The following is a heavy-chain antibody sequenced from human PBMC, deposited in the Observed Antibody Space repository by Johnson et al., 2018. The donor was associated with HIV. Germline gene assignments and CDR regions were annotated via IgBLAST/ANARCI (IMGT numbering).Heavy chain of an antibody. CDR2: IWYDGSNK. CDR3: ARVSSSSLGAFDI. J-gene: IGHJ3*02. V-gene: IGHV3-30*04. D-gene: IGHD6-6*01. CDR1: GFTFSSYA. Sequence: QMLLVESGGGVVQPGRSLRLSCAASGFTFSSYAMHWVRQAPGKGLEWVAVIWYDGSNKYYADSVKGRFTISRDNSKNTLYLQMNSLRAEDTAVYYCARVSSSSLGAFDIWGQGTMVTVSS.